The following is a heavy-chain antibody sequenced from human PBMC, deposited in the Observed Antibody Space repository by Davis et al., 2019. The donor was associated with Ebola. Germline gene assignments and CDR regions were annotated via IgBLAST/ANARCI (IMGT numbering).Heavy chain of an antibody. CDR1: GGSISSYY. J-gene: IGHJ4*02. CDR2: IYYSGST. CDR3: ARGWYGVGGWGFDS. Sequence: SETLSLTCTVSGGSISSYYWSWIRQPPGKGLEWIGYIYYSGSTNYNPSLKSRVTISVDTSKNQFSLKLTSVSASDTATYYCARGWYGVGGWGFDSWGQGILVTVSS. V-gene: IGHV4-59*12. D-gene: IGHD2-8*01.